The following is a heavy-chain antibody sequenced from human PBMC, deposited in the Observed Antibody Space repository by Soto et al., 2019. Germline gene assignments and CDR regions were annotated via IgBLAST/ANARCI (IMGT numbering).Heavy chain of an antibody. V-gene: IGHV4-31*03. CDR2: FYSSGSI. J-gene: IGHJ5*02. CDR1: GYSITAGGYY. Sequence: PSETLSRTCFVSGYSITAGGYYWSWIRHHPGKGLEWIGSFYSSGSIIYNPSLRSRVSISGDTSSNQFSMSLTSVTAADTARYYCARMYSSGSGWFHPWRQGTLVIVSS. D-gene: IGHD6-19*01. CDR3: ARMYSSGSGWFHP.